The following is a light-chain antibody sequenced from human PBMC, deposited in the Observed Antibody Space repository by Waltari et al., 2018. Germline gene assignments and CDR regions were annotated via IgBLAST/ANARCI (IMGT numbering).Light chain of an antibody. CDR3: LLYDGSDQV. J-gene: IGLJ3*02. Sequence: QTVVTQEPSLTVSPGGAVTLTCASSAGAVTSGNYPNWIQQKPGQVPRSLIHSTTNRHSRTPARFSGSRLGGKAALTLSGGQPEDEAEYYCLLYDGSDQVFGGGTKLTVL. V-gene: IGLV7-43*01. CDR1: AGAVTSGNY. CDR2: STT.